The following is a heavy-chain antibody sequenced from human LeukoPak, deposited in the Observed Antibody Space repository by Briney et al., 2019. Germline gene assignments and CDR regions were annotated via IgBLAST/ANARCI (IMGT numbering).Heavy chain of an antibody. D-gene: IGHD2-21*02. CDR3: AKVTMGDIWFDP. CDR1: GFTLTSTG. V-gene: IGHV3-30*02. CDR2: MHYDGRNI. Sequence: GGSLRLSCAMSGFTLTSTGMHWVRQAPGKGLEWVAFMHYDGRNILYADSVKGRFSISTDNSKNMVYLQMSSLRIEDTAVYYCAKVTMGDIWFDPWGQRTLVTVSS. J-gene: IGHJ5*02.